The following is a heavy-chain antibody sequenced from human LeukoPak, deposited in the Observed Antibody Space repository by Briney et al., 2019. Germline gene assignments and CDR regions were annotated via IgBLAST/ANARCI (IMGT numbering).Heavy chain of an antibody. Sequence: KSSETLSLTCTVSGGSISSYYWSWIRQPPGKGLEWIGYIYYSGSTNYNPSLKSRVTISVDTSKNQFSLKLSSVTAADTAVYYCAREDGSGSYSNFDNWGQGTLVTVSS. CDR3: AREDGSGSYSNFDN. V-gene: IGHV4-59*01. CDR2: IYYSGST. CDR1: GGSISSYY. D-gene: IGHD1-26*01. J-gene: IGHJ4*02.